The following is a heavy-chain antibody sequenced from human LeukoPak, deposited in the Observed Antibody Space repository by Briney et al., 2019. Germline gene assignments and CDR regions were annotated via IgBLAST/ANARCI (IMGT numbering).Heavy chain of an antibody. Sequence: GESLKISCKGSGYSFTSYWIGWVRQMPGKGLEWMGINYPGDSDTRYSPSFQGQVTISADKSISTAYLQWSSLKASDTAMYYCARQASWAVAGNGWFDPWGQGTLVTVSS. J-gene: IGHJ5*02. CDR2: NYPGDSDT. CDR1: GYSFTSYW. D-gene: IGHD6-19*01. CDR3: ARQASWAVAGNGWFDP. V-gene: IGHV5-51*01.